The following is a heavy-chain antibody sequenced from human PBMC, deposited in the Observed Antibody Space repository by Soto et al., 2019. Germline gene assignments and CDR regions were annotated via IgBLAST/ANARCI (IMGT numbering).Heavy chain of an antibody. CDR3: ARTGSTSHHSNFDY. J-gene: IGHJ4*02. Sequence: GESLKISYKASGYSFTSYWTGWVRQMPGKGLEWMGIIYPGDSDTRYSPSFQGQVTISADKSISTAYLQWSSLKASDTAMYYCARTGSTSHHSNFDYWGQGTLVTVSS. D-gene: IGHD2-2*01. V-gene: IGHV5-51*01. CDR2: IYPGDSDT. CDR1: GYSFTSYW.